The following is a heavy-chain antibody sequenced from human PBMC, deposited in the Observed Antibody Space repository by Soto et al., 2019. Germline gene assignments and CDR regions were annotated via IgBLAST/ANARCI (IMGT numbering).Heavy chain of an antibody. V-gene: IGHV1-46*01. Sequence: ASVKVSCKASGYTFTSYYMHWVRQAPGQGLEWMGIINPSGGSTSYAQKFQGRVTMTRDTSTSTVYMELSSLRSEDTAVYYCTRARTARRFDYWGQGTLVTVSS. D-gene: IGHD6-6*01. J-gene: IGHJ4*02. CDR3: TRARTARRFDY. CDR1: GYTFTSYY. CDR2: INPSGGST.